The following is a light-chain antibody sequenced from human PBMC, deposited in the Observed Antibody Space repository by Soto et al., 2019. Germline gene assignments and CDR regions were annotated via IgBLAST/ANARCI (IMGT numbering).Light chain of an antibody. CDR3: QQHHALWT. CDR2: KVS. Sequence: DIQMTQSPSTLSASIGDRVTITCRASGSISGWLAWYQQKPGKAPKLLIYKVSSLERGVPSRFSGTGSETEFTLTIGSLQPEDFATYYCQQHHALWTFGQGTKVEMK. V-gene: IGKV1-5*03. J-gene: IGKJ1*01. CDR1: GSISGW.